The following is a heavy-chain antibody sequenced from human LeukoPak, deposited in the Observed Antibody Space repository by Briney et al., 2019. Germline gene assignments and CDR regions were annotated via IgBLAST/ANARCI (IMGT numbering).Heavy chain of an antibody. J-gene: IGHJ5*02. Sequence: PSETLSLTCTVSNDSISSYCCSWVRQPPGKGLEWIGFMCPSGRTDYNPSLKSRVTMSVDTSKNQLSMELRFLTAADTAVYYCATFYDGKTAPYDLWGHGTLVTVSS. CDR1: NDSISSYC. CDR2: MCPSGRT. V-gene: IGHV4-4*08. D-gene: IGHD4-23*01. CDR3: ATFYDGKTAPYDL.